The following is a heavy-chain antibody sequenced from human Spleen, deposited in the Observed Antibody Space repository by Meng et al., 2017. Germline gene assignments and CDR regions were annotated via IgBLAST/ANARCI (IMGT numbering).Heavy chain of an antibody. CDR3: AKDHSGWTFDY. V-gene: IGHV3-7*01. CDR2: IKQDGSET. Sequence: GGSLRLSCAASGFSVSHNYMSWVRQAPGKGLEWVAYIKQDGSETYYVDSVRGRFTFSRDNAKNSLYLQMNNLRVEDTAVYYCAKDHSGWTFDYWGQGTLVTVSS. D-gene: IGHD6-25*01. J-gene: IGHJ4*02. CDR1: GFSVSHNY.